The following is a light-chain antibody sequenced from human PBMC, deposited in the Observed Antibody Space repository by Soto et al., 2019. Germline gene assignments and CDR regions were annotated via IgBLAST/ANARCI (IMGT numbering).Light chain of an antibody. V-gene: IGLV2-23*02. J-gene: IGLJ1*01. CDR2: EVS. Sequence: VLTQPASVSESPGQSITISCTGTSSDVGSYNLVSWYQQHPGKAPKLMIYEVSKRPSGVSNRFSGSKSGNTASLTISGLQAEDEADYYCCSYAGSSTPYVFGTGTKVTVL. CDR1: SSDVGSYNL. CDR3: CSYAGSSTPYV.